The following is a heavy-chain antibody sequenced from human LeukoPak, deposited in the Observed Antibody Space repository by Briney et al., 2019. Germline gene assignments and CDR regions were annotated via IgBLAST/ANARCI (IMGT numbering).Heavy chain of an antibody. CDR1: GGSISSSSYD. J-gene: IGHJ5*02. CDR3: AGHMTGSLNWFDP. V-gene: IGHV4-39*01. D-gene: IGHD2-15*01. Sequence: PSETLSLTCTVSGGSISSSSYDWGWIRQPPGKGLEWIGSIYYSGSTYYNPSLKSRVTISVDTSKNQFSLKLSSVTAADTAVYYCAGHMTGSLNWFDPWGQGTLVTVSS. CDR2: IYYSGST.